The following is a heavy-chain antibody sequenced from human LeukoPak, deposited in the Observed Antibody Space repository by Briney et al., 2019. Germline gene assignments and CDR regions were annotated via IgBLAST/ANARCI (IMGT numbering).Heavy chain of an antibody. CDR3: AKARGLIGGAFDI. J-gene: IGHJ3*02. D-gene: IGHD3-22*01. V-gene: IGHV3-43*01. CDR2: ISWDGGTT. Sequence: GGSLRLSCAASGFTFNDYLMNWVRQAPGKGLEWVSLISWDGGTTYYADSVKGRFTISRDNSKNSLYLQMNSLRTEDIALYYCAKARGLIGGAFDIWGQGTMVTVSS. CDR1: GFTFNDYL.